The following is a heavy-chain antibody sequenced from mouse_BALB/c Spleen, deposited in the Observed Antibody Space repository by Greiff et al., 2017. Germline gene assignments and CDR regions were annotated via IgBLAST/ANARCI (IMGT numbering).Heavy chain of an antibody. CDR1: GFTFSSYA. J-gene: IGHJ2*01. V-gene: IGHV5-6-5*01. D-gene: IGHD1-1*01. Sequence: EVKLVESGGGLVQPGGSRKLSCAASGFTFSSYAMSWVRQTPEKRLEWVASISSGGSTYYPDSVKGRFTISRDNARNILYLQMSSLRSEDTAMYYCARALTTVAPYYFDYWGQGTTLTVSS. CDR3: ARALTTVAPYYFDY. CDR2: ISSGGST.